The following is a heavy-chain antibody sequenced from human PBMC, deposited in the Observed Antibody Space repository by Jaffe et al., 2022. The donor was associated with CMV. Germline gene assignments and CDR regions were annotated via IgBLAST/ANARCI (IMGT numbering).Heavy chain of an antibody. J-gene: IGHJ5*02. CDR2: ISGSGGST. CDR3: AKEQDIVVVVAAITNWFDP. D-gene: IGHD2-15*01. V-gene: IGHV3-23*04. Sequence: EVQLVESGGGLVQPGGSLRLSCAASGFTFSSYAMSWVRQAPGKGLEWVSAISGSGGSTYYADSVKGRFTISRDNSKNTLYLQMNSLRAEDTAVYYCAKEQDIVVVVAAITNWFDPWGQGTLVTVSS. CDR1: GFTFSSYA.